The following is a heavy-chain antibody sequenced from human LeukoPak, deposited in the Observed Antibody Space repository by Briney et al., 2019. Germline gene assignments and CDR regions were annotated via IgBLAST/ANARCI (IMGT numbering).Heavy chain of an antibody. CDR2: IYSGGST. V-gene: IGHV3-66*01. J-gene: IGHJ3*02. CDR3: ARDRDSSGFDAFDI. CDR1: GFTVSSNY. Sequence: PGGFLRLSCAASGFTVSSNYMSWVRQAPGKGLEWVSVIYSGGSTYYADSVKGRFTISRDNSKNTLYLQMNSLRAEDTAVYYCARDRDSSGFDAFDIWGQGTMVTVSS. D-gene: IGHD6-19*01.